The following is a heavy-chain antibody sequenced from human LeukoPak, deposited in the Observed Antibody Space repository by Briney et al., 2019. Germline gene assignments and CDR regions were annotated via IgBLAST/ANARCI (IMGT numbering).Heavy chain of an antibody. CDR2: MNPNSGNT. V-gene: IGHV1-8*01. CDR3: ARDRYDYDSSGYRY. CDR1: GYTFNNYD. Sequence: GASVKVSCKASGYTFNNYDINWVRQAPGQGLEWMGWMNPNSGNTGYAQKFQGRFTLTRETFISTAYMELSSLTSEDTAVYYCARDRYDYDSSGYRYWGQGTLVTVSS. J-gene: IGHJ4*02. D-gene: IGHD3-22*01.